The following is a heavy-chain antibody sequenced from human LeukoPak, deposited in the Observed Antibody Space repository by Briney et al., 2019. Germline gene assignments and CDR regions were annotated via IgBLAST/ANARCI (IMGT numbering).Heavy chain of an antibody. CDR1: GFTFSSNG. Sequence: GGALRLSSVPSGFTFSSNGMNWVCQDPREGLERVSSISSSGGNTYYADSVKRRFTISRDNSKNTLFLQMNNLRVEDTAVYYCAKDRRPEGSYGYFDYCGQGTLVTVSS. J-gene: IGHJ4*02. CDR2: ISSSGGNT. V-gene: IGHV3-23*01. D-gene: IGHD5-18*01. CDR3: AKDRRPEGSYGYFDY.